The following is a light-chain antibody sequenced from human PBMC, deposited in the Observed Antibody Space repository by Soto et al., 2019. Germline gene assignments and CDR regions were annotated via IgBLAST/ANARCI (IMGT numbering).Light chain of an antibody. J-gene: IGKJ1*01. V-gene: IGKV2-28*01. Sequence: DIVMTQSPLSLTVTLGEPASISCRSSQSLLDRNGYTYLDWYLQRPGRSPQLLIYLGSDRSSGVPDRFRGSGSATDFTLKISRVEAEDVGVYYCMQSLQTPRTFGPGTKVEIK. CDR1: QSLLDRNGYTY. CDR2: LGS. CDR3: MQSLQTPRT.